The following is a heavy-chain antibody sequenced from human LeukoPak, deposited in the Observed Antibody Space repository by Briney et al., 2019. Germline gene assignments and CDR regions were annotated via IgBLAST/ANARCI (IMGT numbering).Heavy chain of an antibody. CDR1: GGSITSYY. V-gene: IGHV4-59*05. J-gene: IGHJ3*02. D-gene: IGHD3-22*01. CDR3: ASRSPGSSGYTPGGAFDI. CDR2: IYYSGST. Sequence: SETLSLTCAVSGGSITSYYWTWIRQPPGKGLEWIGSIYYSGSTYYNPSLKSRVTISVDTSKNQFSLKLSSVTAADTAVYYCASRSPGSSGYTPGGAFDIWGQGTMVTVSS.